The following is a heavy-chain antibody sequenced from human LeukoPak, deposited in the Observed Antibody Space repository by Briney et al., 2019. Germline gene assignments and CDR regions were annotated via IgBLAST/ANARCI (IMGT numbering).Heavy chain of an antibody. V-gene: IGHV4-39*07. J-gene: IGHJ4*02. CDR3: ARDLGDDRDY. CDR1: GFTFSRHA. CDR2: IYYSGST. D-gene: IGHD3-10*01. Sequence: GSLRLSCAASGFTFSRHAMSWVRQPPGKGLEWIGSIYYSGSTYYNPSLKSRVTISVDTSKNQFSLKLSSVTAADTAVYYCARDLGDDRDYWGQGTLVTVSS.